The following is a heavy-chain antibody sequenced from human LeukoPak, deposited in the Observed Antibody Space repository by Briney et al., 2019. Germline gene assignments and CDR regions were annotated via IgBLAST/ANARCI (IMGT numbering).Heavy chain of an antibody. Sequence: GASVKVSCKASGYTFTSYGISWVRQAPGQGLEWMGWISAYNGNTNYAQKLQGRVTMTTDTSTSTAYMELRSLRSDDTAVYYCARGTTVTTRTPDFDYWGQETLVTVSS. CDR1: GYTFTSYG. V-gene: IGHV1-18*01. D-gene: IGHD4-17*01. J-gene: IGHJ4*02. CDR2: ISAYNGNT. CDR3: ARGTTVTTRTPDFDY.